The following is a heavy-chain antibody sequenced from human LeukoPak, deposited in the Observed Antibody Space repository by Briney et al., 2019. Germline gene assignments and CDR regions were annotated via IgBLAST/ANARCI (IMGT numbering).Heavy chain of an antibody. V-gene: IGHV3-33*01. J-gene: IGHJ4*02. D-gene: IGHD2-8*02. CDR1: GFTFSSYG. CDR2: IWYDGSKK. Sequence: GSLRLSCAASGFTFSSYGMHWVRQAPGKGLEWVAVIWYDGSKKYYADSVKGRFTISRDNSKNTLYLQMDGLRAEDTAVYYCARYNTGSVDYWGQGTLVTVSS. CDR3: ARYNTGSVDY.